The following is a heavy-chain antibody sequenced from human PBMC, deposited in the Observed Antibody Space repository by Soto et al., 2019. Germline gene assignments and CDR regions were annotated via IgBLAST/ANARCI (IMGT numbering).Heavy chain of an antibody. J-gene: IGHJ4*02. CDR1: GYTFTSYG. Sequence: QVQLVQSGAEVKKPGASVKVSCKASGYTFTSYGISWVRQAPGQGLEWMGWISAYNGNTNYAQKLQGRATMTTDTSPITAYMELRSLRSDDTAVYYCARVQDFHGSSSPRPRGGDYWGQGTLVTVSS. CDR3: ARVQDFHGSSSPRPRGGDY. V-gene: IGHV1-18*01. CDR2: ISAYNGNT. D-gene: IGHD6-6*01.